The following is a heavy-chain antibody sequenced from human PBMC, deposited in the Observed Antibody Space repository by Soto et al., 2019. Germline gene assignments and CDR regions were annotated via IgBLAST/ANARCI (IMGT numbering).Heavy chain of an antibody. CDR1: GYTLTELS. CDR2: FDADNGET. V-gene: IGHV1-24*01. D-gene: IGHD2-2*01. CDR3: ARDLIEYCSSTSCYEDWFDP. Sequence: ASVKVSCKVSGYTLTELSMHWVRQAPGKGLEWMGGFDADNGETIYAQKLQGRVTMTTDTSTSTAYTELRSLRSDDTAVYYCARDLIEYCSSTSCYEDWFDPWGQGTLVTVSS. J-gene: IGHJ5*02.